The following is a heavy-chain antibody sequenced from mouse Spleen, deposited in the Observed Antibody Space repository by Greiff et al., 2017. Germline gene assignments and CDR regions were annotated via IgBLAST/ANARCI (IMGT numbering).Heavy chain of an antibody. CDR2: IWSGGST. J-gene: IGHJ4*01. CDR3: ARNGNRRRDTYAMDY. CDR1: GFSLTSYG. D-gene: IGHD2-12*01. V-gene: IGHV2-2*01. Sequence: QVQLKESGPGLVQPSQSLSITCTVSGFSLTSYGVHWVRQSPGKGLEWLGVIWSGGSTDYNAAFISRLSISKDNSKSQVFFKMNSLQADDTAIYYCARNGNRRRDTYAMDYWGQGTSVTVSS.